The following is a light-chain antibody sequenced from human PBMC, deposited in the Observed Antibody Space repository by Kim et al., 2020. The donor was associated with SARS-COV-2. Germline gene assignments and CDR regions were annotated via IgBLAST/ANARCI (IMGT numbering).Light chain of an antibody. CDR3: MLFIGSGIWA. Sequence: GGTVTLTGGLSSGSVSTSSYPSWYQQTPGQAPRTLIYSTNTRSSGVPDRFSGSILGNKAALTITGAQADDESDYYCMLFIGSGIWAFGGGTKLTVL. V-gene: IGLV8-61*01. CDR1: SGSVSTSSY. J-gene: IGLJ3*02. CDR2: STN.